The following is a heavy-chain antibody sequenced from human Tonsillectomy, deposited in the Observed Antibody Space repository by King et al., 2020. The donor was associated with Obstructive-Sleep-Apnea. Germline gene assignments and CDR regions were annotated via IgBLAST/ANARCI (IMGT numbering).Heavy chain of an antibody. V-gene: IGHV3-13*01. J-gene: IGHJ3*02. D-gene: IGHD3-22*01. CDR2: IGTAGDT. Sequence: VQLVESGGGLVQPGGSLRLSCAASGFTFSSYDMHWVRQATGKGLEWVSAIGTAGDTYYPGSVKGRFTISRENAKNSLYLQMNSLRAGDTAVYYCARGRYDSSGYYEGAFDIWGQGTMVTVSS. CDR3: ARGRYDSSGYYEGAFDI. CDR1: GFTFSSYD.